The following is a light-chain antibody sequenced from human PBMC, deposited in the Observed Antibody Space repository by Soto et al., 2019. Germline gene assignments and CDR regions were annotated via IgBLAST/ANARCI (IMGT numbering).Light chain of an antibody. J-gene: IGLJ2*01. CDR2: EVT. CDR3: SSYAGSNNVI. V-gene: IGLV2-8*01. Sequence: QSVLTQPPSASGSPGQSVAISCTGTSSDVCGNNYVSWYQQHPGKAPKLMVYEVTKRPSGVPDRFSGSKSGNTASLTVSGLQAEDEADYYCSSYAGSNNVIFGGGTKLTVL. CDR1: SSDVCGNNY.